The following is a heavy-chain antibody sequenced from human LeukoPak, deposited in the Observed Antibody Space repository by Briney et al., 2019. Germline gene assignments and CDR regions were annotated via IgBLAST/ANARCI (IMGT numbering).Heavy chain of an antibody. CDR3: ASGDYGDPPLNY. Sequence: GGSLRLSCAASGFTFRSYSMNWVRQAPGKGLEWVSYISSSSFTIYYADSVKGRFTISRDNAKNSLYLQMNSLRAEDTAVYYCASGDYGDPPLNYWGQGTLVTVSS. D-gene: IGHD4/OR15-4a*01. CDR1: GFTFRSYS. CDR2: ISSSSFTI. J-gene: IGHJ4*02. V-gene: IGHV3-48*01.